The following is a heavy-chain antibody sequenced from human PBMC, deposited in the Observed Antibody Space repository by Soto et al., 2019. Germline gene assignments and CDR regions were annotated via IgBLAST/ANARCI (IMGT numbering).Heavy chain of an antibody. D-gene: IGHD1-26*01. CDR2: IKQDGSEK. CDR3: ARDRLRTRELLARPLDY. J-gene: IGHJ4*02. CDR1: GFTFSSYW. V-gene: IGHV3-7*01. Sequence: EVQLVESGGGLVQPGGSLRLSCAASGFTFSSYWMSWVRQAPGKGLEWVANIKQDGSEKYYVDSVKGRFTISRDNAKNSLYLQMNSLRAEDTAVYYCARDRLRTRELLARPLDYWGQGTLVTVSS.